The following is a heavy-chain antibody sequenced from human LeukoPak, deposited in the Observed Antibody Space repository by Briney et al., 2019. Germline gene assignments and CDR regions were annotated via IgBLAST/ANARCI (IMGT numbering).Heavy chain of an antibody. V-gene: IGHV4-59*01. CDR2: IYYSGST. CDR1: GGSISSYY. D-gene: IGHD6-13*01. J-gene: IGHJ4*02. CDR3: ARAGPYSSSPPPHFDY. Sequence: SETLSLTCTVSGGSISSYYWSWIRQPPGKGLEWIGYIYYSGSTNYNPSLKSRVTISVDTSKNQFSLKLSSVTAADTAVYYCARAGPYSSSPPPHFDYWDQGTLVTVSS.